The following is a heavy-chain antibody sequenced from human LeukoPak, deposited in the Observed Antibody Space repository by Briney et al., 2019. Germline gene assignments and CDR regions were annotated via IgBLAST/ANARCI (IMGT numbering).Heavy chain of an antibody. D-gene: IGHD2-8*01. CDR1: GFTVSSNW. CDR3: VMGGTFDV. Sequence: GGSLRLSCAASSGFTVSSNWMSWVRQAPGKGLEWVANIKEDGSEKHYVDSVKGRFTISRDNAKTSLYLQMNSLRVEDTAVYYCVMGGTFDVWGEGTLVTVSS. CDR2: IKEDGSEK. J-gene: IGHJ3*01. V-gene: IGHV3-7*01.